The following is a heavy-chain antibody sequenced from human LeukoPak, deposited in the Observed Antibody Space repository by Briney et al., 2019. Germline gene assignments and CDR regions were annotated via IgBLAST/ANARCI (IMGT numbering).Heavy chain of an antibody. CDR2: MNPNSGNT. CDR1: GYTFTSYD. J-gene: IGHJ6*02. V-gene: IGHV1-8*01. Sequence: GASVKVSCKASGYTFTSYDINWVRQATGQGLEWMGWMNPNSGNTGYAQRFQGRVTMTRNTSISTAYMELSSLRSEDAAVYYCARGPTGAYYYYYGMDVWGQGTTVTVSS. CDR3: ARGPTGAYYYYYGMDV.